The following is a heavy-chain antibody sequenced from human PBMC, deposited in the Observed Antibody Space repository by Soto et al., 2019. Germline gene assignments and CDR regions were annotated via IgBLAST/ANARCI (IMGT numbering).Heavy chain of an antibody. CDR2: ISGNGGSS. CDR3: AKRLFAVVVVGGYDV. D-gene: IGHD3-3*01. CDR1: GITSSSYA. Sequence: PGGSLRLSCVASGITSSSYAMGWVRQAPGRGLEWVSGISGNGGSSYYAGAVKGRFTISRDNSKNTLYLQMNNLTVEDTAVYYCAKRLFAVVVVGGYDVWGQGTEVTVS. J-gene: IGHJ3*01. V-gene: IGHV3-23*01.